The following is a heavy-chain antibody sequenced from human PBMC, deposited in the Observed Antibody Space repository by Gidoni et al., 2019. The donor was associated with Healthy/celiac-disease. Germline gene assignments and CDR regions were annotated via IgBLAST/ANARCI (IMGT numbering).Heavy chain of an antibody. CDR1: GFTFSSSA. D-gene: IGHD4-17*01. CDR2: ISGSGGST. CDR3: AKIGRVTATVKPIYWYFDL. J-gene: IGHJ2*01. Sequence: EVQLLESGGGLVQPGGSLRLSCAASGFTFSSSAMSWVRQAPGKGLEWVSAISGSGGSTYYADSVKGRFTISRDNSKNTLYLQMNSLRAEDTAVYYCAKIGRVTATVKPIYWYFDLWGRGTLVTVSS. V-gene: IGHV3-23*01.